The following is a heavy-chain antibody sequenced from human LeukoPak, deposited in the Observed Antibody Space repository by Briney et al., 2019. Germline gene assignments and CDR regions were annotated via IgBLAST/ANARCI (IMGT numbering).Heavy chain of an antibody. CDR3: ARRMSGSYSSWFDP. J-gene: IGHJ5*02. D-gene: IGHD1-26*01. CDR2: IYYSGST. Sequence: SETLSLTCTVSGGSISSYYWSWIRQPPGKGLEWIGYIYYSGSTNYNPSLKSRVTISVDTSKNQFSLKLSSVTAADTAVCYCARRMSGSYSSWFDPWGQGTLVTVSS. V-gene: IGHV4-59*01. CDR1: GGSISSYY.